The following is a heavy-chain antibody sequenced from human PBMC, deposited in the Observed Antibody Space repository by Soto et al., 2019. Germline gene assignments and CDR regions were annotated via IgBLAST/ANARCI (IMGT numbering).Heavy chain of an antibody. CDR3: AKGGEGSCSKTSCLYFSDY. J-gene: IGHJ4*02. D-gene: IGHD2-2*01. Sequence: GGSLRLSCAASGFTFSSYAMSWVRQAPGKGLEWVSTISGSGDSTYYANSVKGRFTISRDNSRNTLDLQMNSLRVEDTAVYYCAKGGEGSCSKTSCLYFSDYWGQGTLVTVSS. V-gene: IGHV3-23*01. CDR2: ISGSGDST. CDR1: GFTFSSYA.